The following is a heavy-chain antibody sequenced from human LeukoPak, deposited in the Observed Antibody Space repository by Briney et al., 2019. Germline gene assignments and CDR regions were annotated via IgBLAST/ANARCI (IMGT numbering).Heavy chain of an antibody. Sequence: SSETLSLTCAVSGGSISSGGYSWSWIRQPPGKGLEWIGYIYHSGSTYYNPSLKSRVTISVDTSKNQFSLKLSSVTAADTAVYYCARQVRFLEWLLYWFDPWGQGTLVTVSS. CDR3: ARQVRFLEWLLYWFDP. CDR1: GGSISSGGYS. V-gene: IGHV4-30-2*03. D-gene: IGHD3-3*01. CDR2: IYHSGST. J-gene: IGHJ5*02.